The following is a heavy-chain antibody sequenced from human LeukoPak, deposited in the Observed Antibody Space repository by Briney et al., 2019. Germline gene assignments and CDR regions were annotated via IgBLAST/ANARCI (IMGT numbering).Heavy chain of an antibody. V-gene: IGHV3-30*02. CDR2: IRYDGSNK. CDR3: ANDGYGDYVIDY. J-gene: IGHJ4*02. CDR1: GFTFSSYS. Sequence: GGSLRLSCAASGFTFSSYSMNWVRQAPGKGLEWVAFIRYDGSNKYYADSVKGRFTISRDNSKNTLYLQMNSLRAEDTAVYYCANDGYGDYVIDYWGQGTLVTVSS. D-gene: IGHD4-17*01.